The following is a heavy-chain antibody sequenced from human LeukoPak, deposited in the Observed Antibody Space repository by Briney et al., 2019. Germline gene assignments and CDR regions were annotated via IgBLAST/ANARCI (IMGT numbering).Heavy chain of an antibody. J-gene: IGHJ4*02. D-gene: IGHD6-19*01. CDR3: ARDGDSSRWYDETSY. CDR1: GYTFTSYG. Sequence: ASVKVSCKASGYTFTSYGISWVRQAPGQGLEWMGWISAYNGNTNYAQKLQGRVTMTTDTSTSTAYMELRSLSSDDTAVYYCARDGDSSRWYDETSYWGQGTLVTVSS. CDR2: ISAYNGNT. V-gene: IGHV1-18*01.